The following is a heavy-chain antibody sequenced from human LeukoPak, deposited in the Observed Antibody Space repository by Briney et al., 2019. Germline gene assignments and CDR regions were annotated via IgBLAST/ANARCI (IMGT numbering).Heavy chain of an antibody. CDR1: GYTFTSYG. V-gene: IGHV1-18*01. J-gene: IGHJ5*02. CDR3: AREGSDTAHYNWFDP. Sequence: GASVKVSCKASGYTFTSYGMNWVRQAPGQGLEWMGWISAYNGNTKYAQKLQGRVTMTTDTSTSTAYMELRSLRSDDTAVYYCAREGSDTAHYNWFDPWGQGTLVTVSS. D-gene: IGHD5-18*01. CDR2: ISAYNGNT.